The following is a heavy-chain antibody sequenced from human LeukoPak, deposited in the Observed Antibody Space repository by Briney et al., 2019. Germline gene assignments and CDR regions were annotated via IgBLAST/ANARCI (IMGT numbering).Heavy chain of an antibody. J-gene: IGHJ3*02. V-gene: IGHV4-38-2*02. CDR2: IYHSATT. Sequence: KPSETLSLTCTVSGYSISSGYYGGWIRQPPGKGLEWIGSIYHSATTYYNPCLKSRVTISVDTSKNQFALTLSSVSAADTAVYYCARDAPRPAYYYDQIEDAFDIWGQGTMVTVSS. CDR3: ARDAPRPAYYYDQIEDAFDI. CDR1: GYSISSGYY. D-gene: IGHD3-22*01.